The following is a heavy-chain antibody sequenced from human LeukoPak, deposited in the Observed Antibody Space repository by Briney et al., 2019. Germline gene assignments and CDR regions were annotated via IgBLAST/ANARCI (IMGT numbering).Heavy chain of an antibody. J-gene: IGHJ2*01. CDR3: ADNSIGYFDL. D-gene: IGHD1-1*01. V-gene: IGHV1-69*15. Sequence: ASVKVSCKASGGTFSTFTINWVRQAPGQGLEWMGRIIPIFNSPTYAQKFQGRVTITADESTSTAYMVLSSLTSEDTAVYYCADNSIGYFDLWGRGTLVTVSS. CDR1: GGTFSTFT. CDR2: IIPIFNSP.